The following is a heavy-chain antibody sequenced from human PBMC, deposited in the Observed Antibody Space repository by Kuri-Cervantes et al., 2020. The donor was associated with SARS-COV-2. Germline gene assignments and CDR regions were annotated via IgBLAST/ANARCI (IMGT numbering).Heavy chain of an antibody. CDR1: GGSISSNSYY. Sequence: SETLSLTCTVSGGSISSNSYYWGWIRQPPGKGLEWIGSIYYSGSTYYNPSLKSRVTISVDTSKNQFSLKLSSVTAADTAVYYCARHARGWYRDDYWGQGTLVTVSS. D-gene: IGHD6-19*01. J-gene: IGHJ4*02. CDR2: IYYSGST. CDR3: ARHARGWYRDDY. V-gene: IGHV4-39*01.